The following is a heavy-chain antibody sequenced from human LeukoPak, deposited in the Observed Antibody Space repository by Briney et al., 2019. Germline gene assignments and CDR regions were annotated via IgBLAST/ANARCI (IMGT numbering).Heavy chain of an antibody. V-gene: IGHV1-46*01. CDR3: ARGYSNYYDSSGYYG. J-gene: IGHJ4*02. Sequence: GASVKVSCKASGYTFTSYYMHWVRQAPGQGLEWMGIINPSGGSTSYAQKFQGRVTMTRDTSTSTVYMELSSLRFEDTAVYYCARGYSNYYDSSGYYGWGQGTLVTVSS. CDR1: GYTFTSYY. CDR2: INPSGGST. D-gene: IGHD3-22*01.